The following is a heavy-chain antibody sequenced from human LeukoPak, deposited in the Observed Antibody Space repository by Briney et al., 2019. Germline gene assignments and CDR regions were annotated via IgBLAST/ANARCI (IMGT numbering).Heavy chain of an antibody. V-gene: IGHV3-30-3*01. CDR1: GLSFSSYA. D-gene: IGHD4-17*01. CDR3: ARDGHGVPLDY. J-gene: IGHJ4*02. CDR2: ISYDGTEK. Sequence: GGSLRLSCAASGLSFSSYAMHWVRQAPGKGLEWVAVISYDGTEKCYGDSVKGRFTISRDNSKNTLYLQMNSLRAEDTALYYCARDGHGVPLDYWGQGTLVTVSP.